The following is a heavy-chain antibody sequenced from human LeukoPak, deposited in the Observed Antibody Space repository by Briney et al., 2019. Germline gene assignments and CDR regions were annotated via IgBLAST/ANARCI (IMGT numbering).Heavy chain of an antibody. Sequence: SSVKVSCKASGGTFSSYTISWVRQAPGQGLEWMGRIIPILGIANYAQKFQGRVTITADKSTSTAYMELSSLRSEDTAVYYCARARFEGSCSGGSCYSGPDYWGQGTQVTVSS. D-gene: IGHD2-15*01. V-gene: IGHV1-69*02. CDR2: IIPILGIA. J-gene: IGHJ4*02. CDR3: ARARFEGSCSGGSCYSGPDY. CDR1: GGTFSSYT.